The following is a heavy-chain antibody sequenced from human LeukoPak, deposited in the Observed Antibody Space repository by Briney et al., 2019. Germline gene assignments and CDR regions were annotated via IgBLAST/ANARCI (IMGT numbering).Heavy chain of an antibody. CDR1: TFTFSDDY. J-gene: IGHJ4*02. Sequence: PRGSLRLSCTASTFTFSDDYMGWIRQAPGKGPEWVSSISPGSSYKFCADSVEGRFTISRDDAKNSVYLQMNNLRVDDTAVYYCATERLGIFEFWGQGSLVTVS. D-gene: IGHD3-3*01. CDR2: ISPGSSYK. CDR3: ATERLGIFEF. V-gene: IGHV3-11*05.